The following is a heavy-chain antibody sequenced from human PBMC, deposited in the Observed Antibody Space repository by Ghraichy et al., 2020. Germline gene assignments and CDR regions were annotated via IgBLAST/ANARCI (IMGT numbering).Heavy chain of an antibody. V-gene: IGHV3-23*01. CDR2: ISGSGGRT. CDR1: GFSFSSYA. J-gene: IGHJ6*02. CDR3: AKCGSGSVPDYYYYGMDV. D-gene: IGHD3-10*01. Sequence: GGSLRLSCAASGFSFSSYAMTWVRQVPGKGLEWVSAISGSGGRTYYADFVRGRFTISRDNPKNTLYLQMNSLRAEDTAVYYCAKCGSGSVPDYYYYGMDVWGQGATVTVSS.